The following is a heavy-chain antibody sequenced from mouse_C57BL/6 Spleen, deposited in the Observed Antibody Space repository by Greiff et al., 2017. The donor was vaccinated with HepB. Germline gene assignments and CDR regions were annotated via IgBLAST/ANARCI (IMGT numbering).Heavy chain of an antibody. CDR3: ARDSSGYQYYFDY. CDR2: IYPGSGST. Sequence: VQLQHPGAELVKPGASVKMSCKASGYTFTSYWITWVKQRPGQGLEWIGDIYPGSGSTNYNEKFKSKATLTVDTSSSTAYMQLSSLTSEDSAVYYCARDSSGYQYYFDYWGQGTTLTVSS. J-gene: IGHJ2*01. CDR1: GYTFTSYW. D-gene: IGHD3-2*02. V-gene: IGHV1-55*01.